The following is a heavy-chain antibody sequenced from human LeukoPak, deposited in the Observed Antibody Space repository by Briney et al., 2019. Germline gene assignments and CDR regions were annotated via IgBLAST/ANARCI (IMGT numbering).Heavy chain of an antibody. D-gene: IGHD1-26*01. J-gene: IGHJ4*02. CDR3: ARASSGRELYSPSDY. CDR2: INPNSDGT. Sequence: GASVKVSCKASGYTFTGYYMHWVRQAPGQGLEWMGWINPNSDGTNYAQKFQGRVTMTRDTSISTAYMELSRLRSDDTAVYYCARASSGRELYSPSDYWGQGTLVTVSS. CDR1: GYTFTGYY. V-gene: IGHV1-2*02.